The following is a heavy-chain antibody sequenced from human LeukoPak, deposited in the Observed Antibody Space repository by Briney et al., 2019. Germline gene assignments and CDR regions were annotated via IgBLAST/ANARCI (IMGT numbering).Heavy chain of an antibody. CDR3: ARGSKGDWFDP. Sequence: SETLSLTCTVSGGSTSSYYWSWIRQPPGKGLEWIGYIYYSGSTNYNPSLKSRVTISVDTSKNQFSLKLSSVTAADMAVYYCARGSKGDWFDPWGQGTLVTVSS. CDR1: GGSTSSYY. D-gene: IGHD4-11*01. CDR2: IYYSGST. J-gene: IGHJ5*02. V-gene: IGHV4-59*01.